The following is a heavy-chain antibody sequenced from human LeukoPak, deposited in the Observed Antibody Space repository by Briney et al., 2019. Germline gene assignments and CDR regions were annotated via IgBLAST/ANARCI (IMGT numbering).Heavy chain of an antibody. CDR2: FYDTRSP. Sequence: PSETLSLTCTVSGGSISLYYWSWIRQPPGKGLEWIGYFYDTRSPKYDPSLERRVTISVDMSRNQFSLNLTSVTAADTAVYYCARGRGSLTYWGQGTLATVSS. V-gene: IGHV4-59*01. D-gene: IGHD3-10*01. CDR3: ARGRGSLTY. J-gene: IGHJ4*02. CDR1: GGSISLYY.